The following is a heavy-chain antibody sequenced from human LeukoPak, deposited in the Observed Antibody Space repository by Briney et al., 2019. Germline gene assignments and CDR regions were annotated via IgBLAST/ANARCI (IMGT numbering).Heavy chain of an antibody. V-gene: IGHV3-23*01. CDR1: GFTFSSYG. D-gene: IGHD3-22*01. Sequence: GGSLRLSCAASGFTFSSYGISWVRQAPGKGLEWVSGISGSGGSTYYADSVKGRFTISRDNPKNTLYLQMNSLRAEDTAVYYCAKAHLDSSGYYRFDYWGQGTLVTVSS. J-gene: IGHJ4*02. CDR3: AKAHLDSSGYYRFDY. CDR2: ISGSGGST.